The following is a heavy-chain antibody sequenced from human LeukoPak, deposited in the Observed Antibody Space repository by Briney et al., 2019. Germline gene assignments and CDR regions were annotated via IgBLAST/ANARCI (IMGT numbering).Heavy chain of an antibody. CDR2: INHSGST. V-gene: IGHV4-34*01. CDR1: GASFSGYY. CDR3: ARVGYSSSWYYFDY. D-gene: IGHD6-13*01. Sequence: SETLSLTCAVNGASFSGYYWSWIRQPPGKGLEWIGEINHSGSTNYNPSLKSRVTISVDTSKNQFSLNLNSVTAADTAVYYCARVGYSSSWYYFDYWGQGTLVTVSS. J-gene: IGHJ4*02.